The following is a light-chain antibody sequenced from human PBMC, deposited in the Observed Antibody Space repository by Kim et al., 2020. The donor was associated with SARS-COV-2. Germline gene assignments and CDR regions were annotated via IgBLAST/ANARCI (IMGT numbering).Light chain of an antibody. CDR2: DAS. CDR3: QQRRNWWT. CDR1: QSVSTD. J-gene: IGKJ1*01. V-gene: IGKV3-11*01. Sequence: SLSPGERATLSCRASQSVSTDLGWYQQRPGQAPRLLIYDASKRATGIPARFSGSGSGTDFTLTISSLEPEDSAVYYCQQRRNWWTFGQGTKVDIK.